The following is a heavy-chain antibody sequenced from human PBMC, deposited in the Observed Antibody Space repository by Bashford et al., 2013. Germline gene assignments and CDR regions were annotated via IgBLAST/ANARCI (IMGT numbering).Heavy chain of an antibody. CDR3: ARDRIPGYSHGMDV. CDR1: GFTFGDYG. Sequence: GGSLRLSCAASGFTFGDYGMHWVRQAPGKGLEWVAFLWFDGSHESYPDSVKGRFTISRDNSKNTLYLHLDSLRAEDTAVYYCARDRIPGYSHGMDVWGPGTTVTVSS. CDR2: LWFDGSHE. D-gene: IGHD2-15*01. V-gene: IGHV3-33*01. J-gene: IGHJ6*02.